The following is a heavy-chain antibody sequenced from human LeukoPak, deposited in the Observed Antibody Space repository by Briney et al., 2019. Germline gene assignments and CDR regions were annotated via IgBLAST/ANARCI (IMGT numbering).Heavy chain of an antibody. D-gene: IGHD3-16*01. CDR3: ARRGFGYSVDV. CDR2: VFHNGDP. CDR1: GGSIIDVNSY. J-gene: IGHJ6*02. V-gene: IGHV4-39*01. Sequence: SETLSLTCTVSGGSIIDVNSYWTWIRQPPGKGLEWIASVFHNGDPYYTPTLRSRLTIPVDSSKNQFSLRLNSVTAADAAVYFCARRGFGYSVDVWGQGTMVTVSS.